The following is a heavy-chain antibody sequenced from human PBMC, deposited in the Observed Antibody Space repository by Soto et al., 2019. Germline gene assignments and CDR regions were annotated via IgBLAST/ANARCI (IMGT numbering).Heavy chain of an antibody. Sequence: SETLSLTCAVYGGSFSGYYWSWIRQPPGKGLEWIGEINHSGSTNYNPSLKSRVTISVDTSKNQFSLKLSSVTAADTAVYYCARGSGGYCSSTSCEGGAYWGQGTLVTVSS. J-gene: IGHJ4*02. D-gene: IGHD2-2*01. V-gene: IGHV4-34*01. CDR2: INHSGST. CDR1: GGSFSGYY. CDR3: ARGSGGYCSSTSCEGGAY.